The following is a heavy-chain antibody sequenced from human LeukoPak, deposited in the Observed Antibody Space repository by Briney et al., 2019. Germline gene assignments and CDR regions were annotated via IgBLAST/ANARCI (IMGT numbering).Heavy chain of an antibody. D-gene: IGHD3-10*01. CDR3: ARDCCASGSHDY. J-gene: IGHJ4*02. V-gene: IGHV3-30-3*01. CDR2: ISYDGSNK. CDR1: GFTFSSYA. Sequence: GGSLRLSCAASGFTFSSYAMHWVRQAPGKGLEWVAVISYDGSNKYYADSVKGRFTISRDNSKNTLYLQMNSLRAEDTAVYYCARDCCASGSHDYWGQGALVTVSS.